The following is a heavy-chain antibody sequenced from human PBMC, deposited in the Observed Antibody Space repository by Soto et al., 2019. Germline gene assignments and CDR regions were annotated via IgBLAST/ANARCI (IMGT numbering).Heavy chain of an antibody. D-gene: IGHD1-7*01. J-gene: IGHJ6*03. V-gene: IGHV3-9*01. CDR3: AKSGTTNTYYYYYMDV. CDR1: GFTFDDYA. CDR2: ISWNSGSI. Sequence: GGSLRLSCAASGFTFDDYAMHWVRQAPGKGLEWVSGISWNSGSIGYADSVKGRFTISRDNAKNSLYLQMNSLRAEDTALYYCAKSGTTNTYYYYYMDVWGKGTTVTVSS.